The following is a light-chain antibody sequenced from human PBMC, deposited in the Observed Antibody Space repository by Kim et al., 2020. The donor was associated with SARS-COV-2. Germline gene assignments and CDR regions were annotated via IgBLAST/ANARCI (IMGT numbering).Light chain of an antibody. CDR1: QTILHNSNIKDY. J-gene: IGKJ2*03. CDR3: QQYYGTTYS. CDR2: WAS. V-gene: IGKV4-1*01. Sequence: RATINCKSSQTILHNSNIKDYLAWFQQKPGQPPKLLIYWASTRESGVPDRFSGSGSGTDFTLTISSLQAEDVAIYYCQQYYGTTYSFGQGTKLEI.